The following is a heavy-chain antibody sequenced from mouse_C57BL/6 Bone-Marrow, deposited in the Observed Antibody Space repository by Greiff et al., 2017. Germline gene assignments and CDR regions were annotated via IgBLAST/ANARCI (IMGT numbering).Heavy chain of an antibody. CDR1: GFTFSSYT. CDR3: ASQAWFDY. Sequence: EVQVVESGGGLVKPGGSLKLSCAASGFTFSSYTMSWVRQTPEKRLEWVATISGGGGNTYCPDSVKGRFTISRDNAKNTLYLQMSSLRSEDTALYYCASQAWFDYWGQGTLVTVSA. CDR2: ISGGGGNT. V-gene: IGHV5-9*01. J-gene: IGHJ3*01.